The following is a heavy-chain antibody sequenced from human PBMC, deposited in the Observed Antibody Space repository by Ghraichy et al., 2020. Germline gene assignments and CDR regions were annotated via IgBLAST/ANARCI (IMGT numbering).Heavy chain of an antibody. Sequence: GESLNISCAAAGYTFSDHYMDWVRQAPGTGLEWVARIKNKFNGYTTEYAASVQGRFTISRDDSQNSLYLQMNSLKTEDTAVYYCARAAYSHGLDVWGQGTTVTVSS. V-gene: IGHV3-72*01. CDR1: GYTFSDHY. J-gene: IGHJ6*02. CDR3: ARAAYSHGLDV. D-gene: IGHD2-21*01. CDR2: IKNKFNGYTT.